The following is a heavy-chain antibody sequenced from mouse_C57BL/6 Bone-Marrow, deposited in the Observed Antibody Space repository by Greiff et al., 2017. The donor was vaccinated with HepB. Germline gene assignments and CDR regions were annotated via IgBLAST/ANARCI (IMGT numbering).Heavy chain of an antibody. Sequence: DVQLVESGGGLVQPGGSLSLSCAASGFTFTDYYMSWVRQPPGKALEWLGFIRNKANGYTTEYSASVKGRFTISRDNSQSILYLQMNALRAEDSATYYCASDYDGALDYWGQGTTLTVSS. J-gene: IGHJ2*01. V-gene: IGHV7-3*01. CDR3: ASDYDGALDY. CDR1: GFTFTDYY. D-gene: IGHD2-4*01. CDR2: IRNKANGYTT.